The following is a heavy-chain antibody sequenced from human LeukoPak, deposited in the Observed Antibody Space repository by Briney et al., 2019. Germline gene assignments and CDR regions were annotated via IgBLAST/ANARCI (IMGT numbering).Heavy chain of an antibody. Sequence: SVKVSCKASGYTFTSYDINWVRQATGQGLEWMGRIIPILGIANYAQKFQGRVTITADKSTSTAYMELSSLRSEDTAVYYCARDLVAGGYWGQGTLVTVSS. D-gene: IGHD3-10*01. CDR3: ARDLVAGGY. V-gene: IGHV1-69*04. CDR1: GYTFTSYD. CDR2: IIPILGIA. J-gene: IGHJ4*02.